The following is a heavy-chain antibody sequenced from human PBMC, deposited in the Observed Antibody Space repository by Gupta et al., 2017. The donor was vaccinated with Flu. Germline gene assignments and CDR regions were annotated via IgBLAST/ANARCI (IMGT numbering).Heavy chain of an antibody. Sequence: EVQLLESGGGLVQPGGSLRLSCAASGFTFSSYAMSWVRQAPGKGLEWVSAISGSGGSTYYADSVKGRFTISRDNSKNTLYLQMNSLRAEDTAVYYCAKDSPYRIAAAGTWFDPWGQGTLVTVSS. J-gene: IGHJ5*02. CDR2: ISGSGGST. CDR1: GFTFSSYA. CDR3: AKDSPYRIAAAGTWFDP. D-gene: IGHD6-13*01. V-gene: IGHV3-23*01.